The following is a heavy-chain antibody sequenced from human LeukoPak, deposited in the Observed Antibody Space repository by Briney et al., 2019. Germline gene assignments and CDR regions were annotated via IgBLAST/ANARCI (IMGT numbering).Heavy chain of an antibody. CDR2: INHSGST. Sequence: PSETLSLTCAVYGGSFSGYYWSWIRQHPGKGLEWLGEINHSGSTNYNPSLKSRVTISVDTSKNQFSLKLSSVAAADTAVYYCARGLEDSGWYFVAYLFDRWGEGTLVTVS. CDR3: ARGLEDSGWYFVAYLFDR. V-gene: IGHV4-34*01. J-gene: IGHJ5*02. CDR1: GGSFSGYY. D-gene: IGHD6-19*01.